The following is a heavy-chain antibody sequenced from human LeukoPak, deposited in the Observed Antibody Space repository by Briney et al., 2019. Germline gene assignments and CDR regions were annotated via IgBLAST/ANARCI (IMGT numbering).Heavy chain of an antibody. Sequence: GGSLRLSCEASGFTFSSYWMHWVRQAPGKGLMWVSRIKSDGSETTYADSVTGRFTISRDNAKDTLYLQMSSLRAEDTAVYYCAKDYVWGQGTTVTVSS. CDR2: IKSDGSET. CDR3: AKDYV. J-gene: IGHJ6*02. V-gene: IGHV3-74*01. CDR1: GFTFSSYW.